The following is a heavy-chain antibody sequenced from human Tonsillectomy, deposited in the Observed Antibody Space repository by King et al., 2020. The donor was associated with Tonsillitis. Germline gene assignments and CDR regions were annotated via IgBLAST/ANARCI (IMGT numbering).Heavy chain of an antibody. CDR2: LYYTGST. CDR3: VKAPAAIRSYNWFDP. J-gene: IGHJ5*02. V-gene: IGHV4-39*01. D-gene: IGHD2-2*01. Sequence: QLQESGPGLVKPSETLSLTCTVSGGSISRGSYYWGWIRLPPGTGLEWIGSLYYTGSTYYNPSLQSRVTISVDTAKNQFSLQLSSVTAADTAVYYCVKAPAAIRSYNWFDPWGQGTLVTVSS. CDR1: GGSISRGSYY.